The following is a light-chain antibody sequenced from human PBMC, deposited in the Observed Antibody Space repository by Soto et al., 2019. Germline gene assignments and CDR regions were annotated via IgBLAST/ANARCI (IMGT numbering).Light chain of an antibody. Sequence: DIQMTQSPSSLSASVGDRVTITCRASQDIGIYLAWYQQKSGRVPKLLIYTASTLQSGVPSRFSGSGSGTDFTVTISSLQPEDVATYFCQINVGAPRTFGQGTKVDIK. J-gene: IGKJ1*01. CDR2: TAS. CDR1: QDIGIY. V-gene: IGKV1-27*01. CDR3: QINVGAPRT.